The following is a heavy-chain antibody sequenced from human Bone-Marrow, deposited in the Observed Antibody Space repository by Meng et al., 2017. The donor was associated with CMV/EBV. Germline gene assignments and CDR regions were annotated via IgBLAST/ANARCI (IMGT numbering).Heavy chain of an antibody. Sequence: SVKVSCKASGFTFSNSAVQWVRQARGQRREWIGWIVVGSGNTNYAQKLQERVTITRDMSTSTAYMELSSLRSEDTAVYYCAADTRLWSGYCHAFDIWGQGTMVTVSS. D-gene: IGHD3-3*01. CDR2: IVVGSGNT. V-gene: IGHV1-58*01. CDR1: GFTFSNSA. J-gene: IGHJ3*02. CDR3: AADTRLWSGYCHAFDI.